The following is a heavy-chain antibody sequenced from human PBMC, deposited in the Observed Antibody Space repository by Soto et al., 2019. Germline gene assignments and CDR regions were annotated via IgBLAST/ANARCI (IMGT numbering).Heavy chain of an antibody. CDR3: ARGFGVVRGVIMFDY. Sequence: QVQLQQWGAGLLKPSETLSLTCAVYGGSFSGYYWSWIRQPPGKGLEWIGEINHSGSTNYNPSLKCRVTISVDTSKNQFSLKLSSVTAADTAVYYCARGFGVVRGVIMFDYWGQGTLVTVSS. D-gene: IGHD3-10*01. V-gene: IGHV4-34*01. CDR2: INHSGST. J-gene: IGHJ4*02. CDR1: GGSFSGYY.